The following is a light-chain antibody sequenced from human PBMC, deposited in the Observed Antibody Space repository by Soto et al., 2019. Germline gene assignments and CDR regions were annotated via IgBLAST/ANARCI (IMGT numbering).Light chain of an antibody. CDR2: VAS. J-gene: IGKJ4*01. CDR3: QQSASTPQT. CDR1: QSVGTY. Sequence: DIQMTQSPSSLSASVGDRVTITCRASQSVGTYVSWYQQKEGKAPKLLINVASTLQSGVASTFSGSGSGTDFTLAITSLPPEPFATYSCQQSASTPQTFGGGTKVDIK. V-gene: IGKV1-39*01.